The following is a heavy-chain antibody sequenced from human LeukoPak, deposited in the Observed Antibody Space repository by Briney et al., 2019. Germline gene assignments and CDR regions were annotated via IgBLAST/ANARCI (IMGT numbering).Heavy chain of an antibody. D-gene: IGHD6-19*01. CDR2: ITGSGSSV. Sequence: GGSLRLSCAASGFTVSSNYMSWIRQAPGKGLEYISFITGSGSSVYYADSVKGRFTISRDNAKNSLYLQMNSLRAEDTAIYYCARDRTTQWLVDWGQGTLVTVSS. CDR1: GFTVSSNY. CDR3: ARDRTTQWLVD. J-gene: IGHJ4*02. V-gene: IGHV3-11*04.